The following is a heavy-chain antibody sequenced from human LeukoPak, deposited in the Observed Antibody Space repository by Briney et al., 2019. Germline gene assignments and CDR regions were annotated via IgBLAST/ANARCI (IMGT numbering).Heavy chain of an antibody. CDR3: ARAEWLVPRDDY. D-gene: IGHD6-19*01. CDR2: INPNSGGT. J-gene: IGHJ4*02. V-gene: IGHV1-2*02. Sequence: ASVKVSCKASGYTFTGYYMHWVRQAPGQGLEWMGWINPNSGGTNYAQKFQGRATTTRDTSISTAYMELSRLRSDDTAVYYCARAEWLVPRDDYWGQGTLVTVSS. CDR1: GYTFTGYY.